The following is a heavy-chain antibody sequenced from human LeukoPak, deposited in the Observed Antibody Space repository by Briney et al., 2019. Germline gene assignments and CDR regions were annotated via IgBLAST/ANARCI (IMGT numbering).Heavy chain of an antibody. CDR1: GGTFSSYA. CDR2: IIPIFGTA. CDR3: ARLRYSSSSRGRGAFDI. Sequence: ASVKVSCKASGGTFSSYAISWVRQAPGQGLEWMGGIIPIFGTANYAQKFQGRVTITTDESTSTAYMELSSLRSEDTAVYYCARLRYSSSSRGRGAFDIWGQGTMVTVSS. J-gene: IGHJ3*02. D-gene: IGHD6-6*01. V-gene: IGHV1-69*05.